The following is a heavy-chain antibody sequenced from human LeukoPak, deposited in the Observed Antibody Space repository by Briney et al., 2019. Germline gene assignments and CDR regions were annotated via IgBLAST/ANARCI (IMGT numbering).Heavy chain of an antibody. CDR3: ARGRRLGELLVTTDH. D-gene: IGHD3-10*01. J-gene: IGHJ4*02. V-gene: IGHV4-39*07. CDR1: GGSISSCNYY. Sequence: SETLSPTCTVSGGSISSCNYYWGWIRQPPGKGLEWYGSIYYSRSTYYKPSLKSRVTISVDTSKNHFSLKLSSVTAADTAVYYCARGRRLGELLVTTDHWGQGTLVTVSS. CDR2: IYYSRST.